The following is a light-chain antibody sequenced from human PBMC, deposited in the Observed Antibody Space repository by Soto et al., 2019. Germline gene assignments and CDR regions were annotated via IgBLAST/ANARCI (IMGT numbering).Light chain of an antibody. J-gene: IGLJ3*02. Sequence: QSVVTQPPSVSGTPGQRVTISCSGSSSNIGSHNVYWYQQVPGTAPKLLIYSNDQRPSWVPDRFSGSKSGTSASLAISGLRSEDEADYYCAAWDDSLNGLFGGGTKLTVL. CDR3: AAWDDSLNGL. CDR1: SSNIGSHN. V-gene: IGLV1-47*02. CDR2: SND.